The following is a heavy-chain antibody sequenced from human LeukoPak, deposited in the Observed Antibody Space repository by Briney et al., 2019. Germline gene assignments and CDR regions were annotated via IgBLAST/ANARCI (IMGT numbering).Heavy chain of an antibody. J-gene: IGHJ6*02. D-gene: IGHD4-11*01. CDR1: GGTFSSYA. V-gene: IGHV1-69*04. CDR2: IIPILGTA. CDR3: ARDFSNSGYYDMDV. Sequence: GASVKVSCKASGGTFSSYAISWVRQAPGQGLEWMGRIIPILGTANYAQKFQGRVTITADKSTSTAYMELSSLRSEDTAVYYCARDFSNSGYYDMDVWGQGTTVTVSS.